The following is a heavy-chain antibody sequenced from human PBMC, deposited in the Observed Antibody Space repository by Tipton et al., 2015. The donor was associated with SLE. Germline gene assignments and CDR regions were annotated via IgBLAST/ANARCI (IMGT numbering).Heavy chain of an antibody. CDR3: ARDGGIAAAALYMDV. CDR2: ISGGGDGT. Sequence: GSLRLSCAASGFTFSSYWMNWVRQAPGRGLEWVSTISGGGDGTTYGTTYADSVKGRFTISRDSSKSTLYLQMNSLRAEDTAMYYCARDGGIAAAALYMDVWGKGTTVTVSS. CDR1: GFTFSSYW. J-gene: IGHJ6*03. V-gene: IGHV3-23*01. D-gene: IGHD6-13*01.